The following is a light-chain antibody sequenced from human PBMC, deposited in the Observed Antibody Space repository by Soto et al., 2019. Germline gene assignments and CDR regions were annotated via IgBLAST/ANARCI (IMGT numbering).Light chain of an antibody. CDR3: QQYAASPRT. CDR1: QSVSNNY. Sequence: EIVLTQSPGTLSLSPRERATLSCRASQSVSNNYLAWYQHRPGQAPRLLIYGASTRAPGIPDRFSGSGSGTDFTRTISRLEPEDVAVYYCQQYAASPRTFGQGTQVEV. CDR2: GAS. J-gene: IGKJ1*01. V-gene: IGKV3-20*01.